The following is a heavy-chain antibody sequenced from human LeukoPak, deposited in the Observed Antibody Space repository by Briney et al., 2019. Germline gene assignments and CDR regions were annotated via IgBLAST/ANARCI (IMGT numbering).Heavy chain of an antibody. J-gene: IGHJ4*02. Sequence: ASVKVSCKASGYTFTGYYMHWVRQAPGQGLEWMGWINPNSGGTNYAQKFQGRVTMTRDTSISTAYMELSRLGSDDTAVYYCARGGSGSYYPRPAPPITLTLDYWGQGTLVTVSS. V-gene: IGHV1-2*02. CDR2: INPNSGGT. CDR1: GYTFTGYY. D-gene: IGHD3-10*01. CDR3: ARGGSGSYYPRPAPPITLTLDY.